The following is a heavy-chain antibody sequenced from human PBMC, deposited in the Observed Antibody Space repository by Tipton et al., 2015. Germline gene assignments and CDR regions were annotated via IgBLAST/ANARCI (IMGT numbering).Heavy chain of an antibody. J-gene: IGHJ6*02. D-gene: IGHD5-12*01. CDR2: ISAYNGET. CDR1: GYTFINYG. Sequence: QLVQSGAEGKKPGASVKVSCKASGYTFINYGISWVRQAPGQGLEWMGWISAYNGETSYAQKIQGRVTMTIDTSTTTAYMELRSLRFEDTAVYYCARDGKQREYSGFDLGMDVWGQGTTVIVSS. V-gene: IGHV1-18*01. CDR3: ARDGKQREYSGFDLGMDV.